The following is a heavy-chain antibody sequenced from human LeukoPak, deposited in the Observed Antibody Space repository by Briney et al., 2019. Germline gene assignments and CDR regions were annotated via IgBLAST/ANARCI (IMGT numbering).Heavy chain of an antibody. CDR2: IYSGGST. Sequence: GGSLRLSCAASGFTFSSYSMNWVRQAPGKGLEWVSVIYSGGSTYYADSVKGRFTISRDNSKNTLYLQMNSLRAEDTAVYYCARFRITGTKGPSWFDPWGQGTLVTVSS. D-gene: IGHD1-20*01. CDR3: ARFRITGTKGPSWFDP. V-gene: IGHV3-53*01. CDR1: GFTFSSYS. J-gene: IGHJ5*02.